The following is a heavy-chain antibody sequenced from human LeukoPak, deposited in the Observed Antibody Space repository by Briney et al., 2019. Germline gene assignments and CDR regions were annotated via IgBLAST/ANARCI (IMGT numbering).Heavy chain of an antibody. CDR3: TRGPPNWGYDF. Sequence: ASVKVSCKASVYTFVSYDINWVRQATGQGPEWMGWMSPKSGNTGYAQKFQGRVTMTRDTSINTAYMELSGLISEDTAVYYCTRGPPNWGYDFWGQGTLVTVSS. D-gene: IGHD7-27*01. CDR1: VYTFVSYD. CDR2: MSPKSGNT. V-gene: IGHV1-8*01. J-gene: IGHJ4*02.